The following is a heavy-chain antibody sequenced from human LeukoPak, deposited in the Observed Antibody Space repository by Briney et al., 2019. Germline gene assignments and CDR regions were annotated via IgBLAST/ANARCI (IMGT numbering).Heavy chain of an antibody. CDR1: GYTFTGYY. CDR3: ATRQSASYYYDSSGYYMLDY. D-gene: IGHD3-22*01. Sequence: GASVKVSCKASGYTFTGYYIHWVRQAPGQGLEWMGWINPNSGDTIYAQKLQGRVTMTRDTSISTAYMELSRLRSDDTAVYYCATRQSASYYYDSSGYYMLDYWGQGTLVTVSS. J-gene: IGHJ4*02. V-gene: IGHV1-2*02. CDR2: INPNSGDT.